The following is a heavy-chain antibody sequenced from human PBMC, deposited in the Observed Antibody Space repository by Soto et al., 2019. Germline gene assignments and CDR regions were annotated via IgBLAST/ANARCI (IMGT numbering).Heavy chain of an antibody. CDR1: GFSLSTSGVG. CDR3: AHSKLIAFIAVAVPVFDY. V-gene: IGHV2-5*02. CDR2: IYWDDDK. J-gene: IGHJ4*02. Sequence: QITLKESGPTLVKPTQTLTLTCTFSGFSLSTSGVGVGWIRQPPGKALEWLALIYWDDDKRYSPSLKSRLTITKDTSKNQVVLTMTNMDPVDTATYYCAHSKLIAFIAVAVPVFDYWGQGTLVTVSS. D-gene: IGHD6-19*01.